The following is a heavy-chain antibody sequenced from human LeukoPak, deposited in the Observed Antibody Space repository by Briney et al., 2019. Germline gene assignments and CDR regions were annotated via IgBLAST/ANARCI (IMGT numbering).Heavy chain of an antibody. CDR3: ARRPNWGPVFDY. CDR1: GGSISSYY. V-gene: IGHV4-59*01. J-gene: IGHJ4*02. CDR2: IFYNGST. D-gene: IGHD7-27*01. Sequence: PSETLSLTCTVSGGSISSYYWGWIRQPPGKGLEWIGYIFYNGSTNYNPSLKSRVTISIDTSKNQFSLNPSSVTAADTAVYYCARRPNWGPVFDYWGQGTLVTVSS.